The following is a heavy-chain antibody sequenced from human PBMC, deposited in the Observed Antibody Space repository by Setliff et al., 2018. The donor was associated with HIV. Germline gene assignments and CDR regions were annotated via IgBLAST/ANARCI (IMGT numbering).Heavy chain of an antibody. CDR1: RYTFTGYY. V-gene: IGHV1-2*02. J-gene: IGHJ3*02. D-gene: IGHD1-26*01. CDR2: INPDTGDT. Sequence: ASVKVSCKASRYTFTGYYIHWVRQAPGEGLEWMGWINPDTGDTNYAQKFQGRVTMTRVTSITTAYMDLSRLRSDDTAVYYCARGTRVGANDAFDIWGQGTMVTVSS. CDR3: ARGTRVGANDAFDI.